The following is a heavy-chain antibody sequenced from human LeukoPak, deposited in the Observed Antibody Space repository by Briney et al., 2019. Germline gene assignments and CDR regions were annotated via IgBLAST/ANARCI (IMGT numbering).Heavy chain of an antibody. V-gene: IGHV3-66*01. J-gene: IGHJ6*02. CDR2: IYSGGST. CDR3: TSGSLGYYYGSGTFYYGMDV. Sequence: PGGSLRLSCAASGFTVSSNYMSWVRQAPGKGLEWVSVIYSGGSTYYADSVKGRFTISRDNSKNTLYLQMNSLRAEDTAVYYCTSGSLGYYYGSGTFYYGMDVWGQGTTVTVSS. D-gene: IGHD3-10*01. CDR1: GFTVSSNY.